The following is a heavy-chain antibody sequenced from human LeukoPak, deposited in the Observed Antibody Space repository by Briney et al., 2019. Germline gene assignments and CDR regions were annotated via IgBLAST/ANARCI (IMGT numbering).Heavy chain of an antibody. J-gene: IGHJ6*03. D-gene: IGHD1-14*01. CDR3: AREAATEPHYYYYMDV. CDR2: SYYTGNT. V-gene: IGHV4-59*12. Sequence: SETLSLTCSVSGGSIGSYYWTWIRQPPGKGLEWIGYSYYTGNTNYNPSLKSRVTISVDTSKNQFSLNLSSVTAADTAVYYCAREAATEPHYYYYMDVWGKGTTVTVSS. CDR1: GGSIGSYY.